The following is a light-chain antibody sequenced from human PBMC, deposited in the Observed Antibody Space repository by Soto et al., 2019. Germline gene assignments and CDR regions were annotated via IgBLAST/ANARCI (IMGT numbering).Light chain of an antibody. J-gene: IGKJ1*01. CDR1: QSISSW. CDR3: QQYHDYSRT. Sequence: DIQMTQSPSTLSASVGDRVTITCRASQSISSWLAWYQQKPGKAPSLLIYKAFTLQGGVPARFSGSESGTEFTLTISSLQPDDFATYYCQQYHDYSRTFGQGTKVEI. CDR2: KAF. V-gene: IGKV1-5*03.